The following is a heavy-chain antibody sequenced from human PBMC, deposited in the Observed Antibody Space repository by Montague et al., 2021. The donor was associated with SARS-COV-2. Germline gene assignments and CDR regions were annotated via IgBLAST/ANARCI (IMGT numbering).Heavy chain of an antibody. J-gene: IGHJ6*02. D-gene: IGHD2-21*01. CDR1: GGSISSYY. CDR2: ITYSGSA. CDR3: ANFRRTRQLFATPYYGMDV. Sequence: SETLSLTCTVSGGSISSYYWSWIRQPPGRGLEWIGNITYSGSANYNPSLTSRVTISVDTSKNHFTLRLSSVTAADTAAYYCANFRRTRQLFATPYYGMDVWGQGTTVTVSS. V-gene: IGHV4-59*01.